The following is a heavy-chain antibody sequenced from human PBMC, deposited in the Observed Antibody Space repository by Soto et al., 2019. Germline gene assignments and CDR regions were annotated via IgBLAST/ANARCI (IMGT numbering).Heavy chain of an antibody. Sequence: QVQLVESGGGLVKPGGYLRLSCVASGFTFSDNYMSWVRQAPGKGLEWVSYISNSGITIYYADSVKGRFTISRDNAKNSLYLQMNSLRAEDTAVYYCARDRFVLVPAATYYYYSGMDVWGQGTTVTVSS. CDR3: ARDRFVLVPAATYYYYSGMDV. CDR1: GFTFSDNY. D-gene: IGHD2-2*01. CDR2: ISNSGITI. J-gene: IGHJ6*02. V-gene: IGHV3-11*01.